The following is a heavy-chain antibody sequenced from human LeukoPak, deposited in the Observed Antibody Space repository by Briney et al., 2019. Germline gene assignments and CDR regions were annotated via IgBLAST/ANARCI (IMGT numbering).Heavy chain of an antibody. CDR1: GGSISSGGYY. Sequence: PSETLSLTCTVSGGSISSGGYYWSWIRQHPGKGLEWIGYIYYSGSTYYNPSLKSRVTISVDTSKNQFSLKLSSVTAADTAVYYCARGNAAAGQFDYWGQGTLVTVSS. CDR3: ARGNAAAGQFDY. D-gene: IGHD6-13*01. CDR2: IYYSGST. J-gene: IGHJ4*02. V-gene: IGHV4-31*03.